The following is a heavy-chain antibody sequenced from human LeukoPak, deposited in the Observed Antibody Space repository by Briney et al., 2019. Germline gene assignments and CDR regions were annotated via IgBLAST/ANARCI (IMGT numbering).Heavy chain of an antibody. CDR3: ATGGSGWGNIGY. J-gene: IGHJ4*02. Sequence: GGSLRLSCAASGFTFRSHDRSWVRQAPGKGLEWVSGISGSGGRTYYVDSVKGRFTISRDNSQNTLYLQINSLRAEGTAVYYCATGGSGWGNIGYWGQGTLVTVSS. V-gene: IGHV3-23*01. CDR1: GFTFRSHD. CDR2: ISGSGGRT. D-gene: IGHD6-19*01.